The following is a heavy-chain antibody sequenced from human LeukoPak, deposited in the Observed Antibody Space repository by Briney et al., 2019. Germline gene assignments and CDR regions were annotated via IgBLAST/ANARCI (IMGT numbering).Heavy chain of an antibody. Sequence: GGSLRLSCAASGFTFSSYAMSWVRQAPGKGLEWVSGISGISGSGGRGYYADSVRGRFTISRDNSKNTLYLQMNSLRAEDTAVYYCAKGEVYSGSPYQFDYWGQGTLVTVSS. CDR3: AKGEVYSGSPYQFDY. V-gene: IGHV3-23*01. CDR1: GFTFSSYA. CDR2: ISGISGSGGRG. D-gene: IGHD6-13*01. J-gene: IGHJ4*02.